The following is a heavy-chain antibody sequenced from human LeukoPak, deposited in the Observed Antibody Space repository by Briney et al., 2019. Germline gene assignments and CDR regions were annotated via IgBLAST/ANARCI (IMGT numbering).Heavy chain of an antibody. Sequence: SETLSLTCTVSGGSISSYYWSWIRQPPGKGLEWIGYIYYSGSTNYNPSLKSRVTISVDTSKNQFSLKLSSVTAADTAVYYCARGGIAVAGHHFHGMDVWGQGTTVTVSS. CDR3: ARGGIAVAGHHFHGMDV. D-gene: IGHD6-19*01. CDR2: IYYSGST. J-gene: IGHJ6*02. CDR1: GGSISSYY. V-gene: IGHV4-59*01.